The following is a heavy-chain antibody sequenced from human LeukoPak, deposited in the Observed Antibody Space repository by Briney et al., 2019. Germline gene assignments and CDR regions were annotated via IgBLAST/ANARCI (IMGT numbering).Heavy chain of an antibody. Sequence: GGSLRLSCAASKFTFSDFSMNWVRQAPGKGLEWVSSISGSSNYIYYADSVKGRFTISRDNAKSSLYLQMNSLRAEDTAVYYCARELDSISPDYWGQGNLVTVSS. CDR3: ARELDSISPDY. D-gene: IGHD6-6*01. CDR1: KFTFSDFS. CDR2: ISGSSNYI. J-gene: IGHJ4*02. V-gene: IGHV3-21*01.